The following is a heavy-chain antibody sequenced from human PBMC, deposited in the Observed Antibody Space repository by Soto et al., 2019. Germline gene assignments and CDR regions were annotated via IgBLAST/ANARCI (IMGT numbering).Heavy chain of an antibody. V-gene: IGHV3-33*01. Sequence: GGSLRLSCAASGFTFSSYGMHWVRQAPGKGLEWVAVIWYDGSNKYYADSVKGRFTISRDNPKNTLYLQMNSLRAEDTAVYYCARDQQRYCSGGSCYSDYWGQGTLVTVSS. D-gene: IGHD2-15*01. CDR3: ARDQQRYCSGGSCYSDY. CDR1: GFTFSSYG. J-gene: IGHJ4*02. CDR2: IWYDGSNK.